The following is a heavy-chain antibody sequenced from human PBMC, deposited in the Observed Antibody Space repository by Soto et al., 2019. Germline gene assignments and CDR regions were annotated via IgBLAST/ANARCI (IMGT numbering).Heavy chain of an antibody. CDR3: ARETKYSSSWRIDY. CDR1: GGSISSSSYY. Sequence: PSETLSLTCTVSGGSISSSSYYWGWIRQPPGKGLEWIGSIYYSGSTYYNPSLKSRVTISVDTSKNQFSLKLSSVTAADTAVYYCARETKYSSSWRIDYWGQGTLVTVSS. CDR2: IYYSGST. D-gene: IGHD6-13*01. J-gene: IGHJ4*02. V-gene: IGHV4-39*02.